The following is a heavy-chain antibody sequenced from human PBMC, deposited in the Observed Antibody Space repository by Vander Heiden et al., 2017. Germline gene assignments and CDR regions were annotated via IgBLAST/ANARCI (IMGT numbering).Heavy chain of an antibody. CDR3: AKEGLWYGGNWFDP. D-gene: IGHD3-10*01. Sequence: EVQLVDSGGGLVQPGGSLRVSCEYSGSNFRHYAMTWVRQAPGKGLEWVSTISGSGNDADYAGSVKGRFISSRDNSKNTLYLQMNSLRAGDTALYYCAKEGLWYGGNWFDPWGQGTLVTVSS. V-gene: IGHV3-23*04. J-gene: IGHJ5*01. CDR1: GSNFRHYA. CDR2: ISGSGNDA.